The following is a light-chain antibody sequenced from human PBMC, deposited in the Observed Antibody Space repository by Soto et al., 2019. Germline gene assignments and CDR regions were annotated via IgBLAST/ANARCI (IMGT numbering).Light chain of an antibody. CDR2: GKN. CDR3: QSYDNSLSGSYV. CDR1: SSNIGAGHD. V-gene: IGLV1-40*01. Sequence: QSVLTQPPSVSGAPGQRVTISCTGSSSNIGAGHDVHWYQQLPGTAPKLLIYGKNNRPSGVPDRFSVSKSGTSASLAITGLQAEDEADYYCQSYDNSLSGSYVFGTGTKVTGL. J-gene: IGLJ1*01.